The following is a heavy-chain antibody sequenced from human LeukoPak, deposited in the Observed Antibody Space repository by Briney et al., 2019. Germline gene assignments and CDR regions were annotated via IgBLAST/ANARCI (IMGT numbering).Heavy chain of an antibody. CDR3: ARWRGSTSERSDY. J-gene: IGHJ4*02. CDR1: GFTFSDYW. CDR2: IKQDGSAK. Sequence: GGSLRLSCTAPGFTFSDYWMTSVRQAPGKGLEWVANIKQDGSAKYYVDSVKGRFTISRDNAKNSLYLQMDSLRVEDTATYYCARWRGSTSERSDYWGQGTLVTVSS. V-gene: IGHV3-7*01. D-gene: IGHD2-2*01.